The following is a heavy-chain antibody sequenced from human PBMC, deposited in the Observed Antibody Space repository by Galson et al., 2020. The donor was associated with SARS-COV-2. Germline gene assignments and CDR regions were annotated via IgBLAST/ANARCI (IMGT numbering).Heavy chain of an antibody. Sequence: GESLKISCTVSGYTLTELSMHWVRQAPGKGLEWMGGFDPEDGETIYAQKFQGRVTMTEDTSTDTAYMELSSLRSEDTAVYYCATTTPLAVAGTSWFDPWGQGTLVTVSS. V-gene: IGHV1-24*01. D-gene: IGHD6-19*01. CDR3: ATTTPLAVAGTSWFDP. CDR1: GYTLTELS. J-gene: IGHJ5*02. CDR2: FDPEDGET.